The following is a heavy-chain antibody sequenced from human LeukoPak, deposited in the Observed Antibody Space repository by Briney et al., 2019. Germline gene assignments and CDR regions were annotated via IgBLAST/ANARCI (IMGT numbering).Heavy chain of an antibody. V-gene: IGHV3-30*02. D-gene: IGHD1-26*01. CDR3: AKDQLLGGSYTFDY. CDR1: GFTFSTYG. Sequence: PGGSLRLSCAASGFTFSTYGMHWVRQAPGKGLEWVAFIWSDGSTKYFADSVKGRFTISRDNSKNTLYLQMNSLRAEDTAVYYCAKDQLLGGSYTFDYWGQGTLVTVSS. CDR2: IWSDGSTK. J-gene: IGHJ4*02.